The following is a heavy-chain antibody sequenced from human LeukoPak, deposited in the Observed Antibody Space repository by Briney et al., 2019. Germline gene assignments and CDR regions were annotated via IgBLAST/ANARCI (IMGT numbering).Heavy chain of an antibody. CDR2: LSTSATST. V-gene: IGHV3-23*01. Sequence: GGSLRLSCAASGFTFSSYAMSWVRQAPGKGLEWVASLSTSATSTYYADSVKGRFTISRNNPKDTLYLQLNSLRAEDTAVYYCAKGFGDTYGSYYPYGLDVWGQGTTVTVSS. CDR3: AKGFGDTYGSYYPYGLDV. CDR1: GFTFSSYA. D-gene: IGHD5-18*01. J-gene: IGHJ6*02.